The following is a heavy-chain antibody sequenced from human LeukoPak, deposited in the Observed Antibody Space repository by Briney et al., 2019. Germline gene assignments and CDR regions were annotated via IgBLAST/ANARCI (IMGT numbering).Heavy chain of an antibody. CDR1: GYSFPTYW. CDR2: ICPGDSDT. J-gene: IGHJ5*01. CDR3: ARSSGLYARIDS. D-gene: IGHD2-8*01. Sequence: GESLKISCKGSGYSFPTYWIAWVRQMPGKGLEWMGIICPGDSDTRYSPSFQGQVTISADKSINTAYLQWRSLKASDTAMYYCARSSGLYARIDSWGQGTLVTVSS. V-gene: IGHV5-51*01.